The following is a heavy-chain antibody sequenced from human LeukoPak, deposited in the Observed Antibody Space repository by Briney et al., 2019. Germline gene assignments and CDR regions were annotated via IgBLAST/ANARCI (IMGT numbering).Heavy chain of an antibody. V-gene: IGHV4-34*01. CDR2: INHSGST. Sequence: KPSETLSPTCAVSGGSFSGYYWSWIRQPPGKGLEWIGEINHSGSTNYNPSLKSRVTISVDTSKNQFSLKLSSVTAADTAVYYCARGHREYCSGGSCYNMDVWGKGTTVTVSS. D-gene: IGHD2-15*01. CDR3: ARGHREYCSGGSCYNMDV. CDR1: GGSFSGYY. J-gene: IGHJ6*03.